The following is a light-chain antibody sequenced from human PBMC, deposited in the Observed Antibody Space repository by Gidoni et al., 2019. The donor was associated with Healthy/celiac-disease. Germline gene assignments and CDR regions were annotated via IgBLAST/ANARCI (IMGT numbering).Light chain of an antibody. CDR1: HDISNY. J-gene: IGKJ2*01. CDR2: DAS. V-gene: IGKV1-33*01. Sequence: DIQLTQSPSSLSASVGDRITITCQESHDISNYLNWYQQKPGKAPKLLIYDASNLETGVPSRFSGSGSGTDFTFTISSLQPEDVATYYCQQYDNRPQTFGRGTKLEIK. CDR3: QQYDNRPQT.